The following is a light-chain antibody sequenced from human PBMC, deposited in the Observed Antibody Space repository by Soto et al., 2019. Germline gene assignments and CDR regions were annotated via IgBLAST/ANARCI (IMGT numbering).Light chain of an antibody. Sequence: DIVMTQSPGTLSVSPGERATLSCRASQSVSSNLAWYQQKPGQAPRLLIYDASTRATGIPARFSGNGSGTDFTLSIRSLQSEDFAVYFCQQYNTWPPYTFGQGTKLEI. V-gene: IGKV3-15*01. CDR1: QSVSSN. CDR3: QQYNTWPPYT. J-gene: IGKJ2*01. CDR2: DAS.